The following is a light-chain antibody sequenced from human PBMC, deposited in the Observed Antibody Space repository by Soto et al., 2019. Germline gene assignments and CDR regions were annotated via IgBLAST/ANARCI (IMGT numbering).Light chain of an antibody. CDR2: KAS. J-gene: IGKJ2*01. CDR3: QQYNSYSSYT. Sequence: DIQMTQSPSMVSASVGDRVAITCRASQSIKSWLAWYQQKPGKAPKPLIYKASSLESGVPSRFSGSGSGTEFTLTISSLQPDDFATYYCQQYNSYSSYTFGQGTKVDIK. V-gene: IGKV1-5*03. CDR1: QSIKSW.